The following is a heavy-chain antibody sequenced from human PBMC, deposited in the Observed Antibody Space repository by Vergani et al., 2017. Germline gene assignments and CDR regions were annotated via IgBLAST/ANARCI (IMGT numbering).Heavy chain of an antibody. J-gene: IGHJ6*03. CDR1: GYTFTSYA. D-gene: IGHD1-26*01. CDR3: ARWVGDQADYYYYYMDV. Sequence: QVQLVQSGAEVKKPGASVKVSCKASGYTFTSYAMHWVRQAPGKRLEWMGWINAGNGNTKYSQKFQGRVTITRDTSASTAYMELSSLRSEDTAVDYCARWVGDQADYYYYYMDVWGKGTTVTVSS. CDR2: INAGNGNT. V-gene: IGHV1-3*01.